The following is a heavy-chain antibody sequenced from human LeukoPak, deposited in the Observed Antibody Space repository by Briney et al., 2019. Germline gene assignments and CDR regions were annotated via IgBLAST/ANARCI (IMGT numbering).Heavy chain of an antibody. D-gene: IGHD1-26*01. Sequence: SQTLSLTCTVSGGSISSSTYYWGWIRQPPGKGLEWIGSIYYSGSTYYNPSLKSRVTIFVDTSKNQFSLKLSSVTAADTAVYYCARRRSGSYSRGYFDLWGRGTLVTVSS. CDR1: GGSISSSTYY. CDR2: IYYSGST. V-gene: IGHV4-39*01. CDR3: ARRRSGSYSRGYFDL. J-gene: IGHJ2*01.